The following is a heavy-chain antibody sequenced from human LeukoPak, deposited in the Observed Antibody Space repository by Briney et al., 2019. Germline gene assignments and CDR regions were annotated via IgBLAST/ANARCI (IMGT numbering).Heavy chain of an antibody. V-gene: IGHV4-39*01. CDR3: ARHGPPMQRQFYDS. Sequence: PSETLSLTCTVSGDSISGSSYYWAWIRQPPGKGLEWIGSVYYTGSTYYMPSLKSRVTISADTSKNLFSLKVNSMTAADTAVYYCARHGPPMQRQFYDSWGQGTLVTVSS. CDR1: GDSISGSSYY. J-gene: IGHJ4*02. CDR2: VYYTGST. D-gene: IGHD5-24*01.